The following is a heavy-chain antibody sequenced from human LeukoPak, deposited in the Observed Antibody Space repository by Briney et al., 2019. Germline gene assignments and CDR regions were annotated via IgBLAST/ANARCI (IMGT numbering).Heavy chain of an antibody. D-gene: IGHD2-15*01. CDR2: ISGSGGST. CDR1: GFTFSSYA. V-gene: IGHV3-23*01. Sequence: PGGSLRLSCAASGFTFSSYAMSWVRQAPGKGLEWVSAISGSGGSTYYADSVQGRFTISSDNSKSTLCLQMNSLRAEDTAVYYCAKQLGYCSDGSCYFPYWGQGTLVTVSS. CDR3: AKQLGYCSDGSCYFPY. J-gene: IGHJ4*02.